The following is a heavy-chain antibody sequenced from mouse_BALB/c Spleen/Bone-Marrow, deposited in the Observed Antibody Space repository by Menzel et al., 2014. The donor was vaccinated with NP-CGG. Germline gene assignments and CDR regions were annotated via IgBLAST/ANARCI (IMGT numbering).Heavy chain of an antibody. J-gene: IGHJ4*01. Sequence: LVKTGASVKISCKASGYSFTGYYMHWVKQSHGKSLEWIGYISCYNGATSYNQKFKGKATFTVDTSSSTAYMQFNSLTSEDSAVYYCARHYGSSYGAMDYWGQGTSVTVPS. CDR2: ISCYNGAT. CDR1: GYSFTGYY. CDR3: ARHYGSSYGAMDY. D-gene: IGHD1-1*01. V-gene: IGHV1S34*01.